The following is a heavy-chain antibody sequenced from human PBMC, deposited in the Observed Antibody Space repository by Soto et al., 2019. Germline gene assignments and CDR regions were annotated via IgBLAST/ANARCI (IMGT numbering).Heavy chain of an antibody. CDR1: GYTFTSYG. CDR2: ISVYNGNT. Sequence: ASVKVSCKASGYTFTSYGISWVRQAPGQGLEWMGWISVYNGNTNYVQKLQGRVTMTTDTSTSTAYMELRSLRSDDTAVYYCAREGHSGSYSWFDPWGQGTLVTVSS. D-gene: IGHD1-26*01. V-gene: IGHV1-18*04. J-gene: IGHJ5*02. CDR3: AREGHSGSYSWFDP.